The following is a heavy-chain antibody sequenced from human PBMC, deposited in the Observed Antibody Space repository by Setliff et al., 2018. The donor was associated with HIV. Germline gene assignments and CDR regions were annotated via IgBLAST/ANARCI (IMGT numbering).Heavy chain of an antibody. V-gene: IGHV1-2*06. J-gene: IGHJ1*01. CDR1: GYTFTAYY. Sequence: ASVKVSCKTSGYTFTAYYIYWVRQAPGHGLELMGQIHPNTGSTNYLQKFQGRVSITRDTSMSTVYMTLTGLRSDDTAMYYCATDPGYSSTWYSESFQHWGQGTVVTVSS. CDR2: IHPNTGST. CDR3: ATDPGYSSTWYSESFQH. D-gene: IGHD6-13*01.